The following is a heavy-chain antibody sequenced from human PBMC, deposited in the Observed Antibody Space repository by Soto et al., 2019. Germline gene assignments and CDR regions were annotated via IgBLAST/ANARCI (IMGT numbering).Heavy chain of an antibody. Sequence: GGSLRLSCAASGFTFSSYAMHWVRQAPGKGLEWVAVISYDGSNKYYADSVKGRFTISRDNSKNTLYLQMNSLRAEDTAVYYCAVEGSVHYFFDYWGQGTLVTVSS. CDR1: GFTFSSYA. CDR2: ISYDGSNK. J-gene: IGHJ4*02. CDR3: AVEGSVHYFFDY. V-gene: IGHV3-30-3*01. D-gene: IGHD6-19*01.